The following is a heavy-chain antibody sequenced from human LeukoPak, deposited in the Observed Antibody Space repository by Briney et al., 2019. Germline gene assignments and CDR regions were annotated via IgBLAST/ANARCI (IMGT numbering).Heavy chain of an antibody. J-gene: IGHJ2*01. CDR2: IYYSGST. CDR3: ARSGWYFDL. Sequence: PSETLSLTCTVSGGSISSYYWSWIRQPPGKGLEWIGYIYYSGSTNYNPSLKSRVTISVDTSKNQFSLKLSSVTAADTAVYYCARSGWYFDLWGQGTLVTVSS. CDR1: GGSISSYY. V-gene: IGHV4-59*01. D-gene: IGHD3-10*01.